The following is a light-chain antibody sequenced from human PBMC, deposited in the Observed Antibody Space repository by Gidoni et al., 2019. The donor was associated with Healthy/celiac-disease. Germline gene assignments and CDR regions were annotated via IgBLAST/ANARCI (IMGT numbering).Light chain of an antibody. Sequence: DFQMTHSPSTLSASVGDRVTITCRASQSISSWLAWYQQKPGKAPKLLIYKASSLESGVPSRFSGSGSGTEFTLTISSLQPDDFATYYCQQYNSSSWTFGQGTKVEIK. V-gene: IGKV1-5*03. CDR1: QSISSW. J-gene: IGKJ1*01. CDR2: KAS. CDR3: QQYNSSSWT.